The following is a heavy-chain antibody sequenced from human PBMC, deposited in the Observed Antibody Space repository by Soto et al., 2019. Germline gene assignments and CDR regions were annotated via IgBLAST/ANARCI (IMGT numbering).Heavy chain of an antibody. CDR1: GLTFSSYG. J-gene: IGHJ3*02. Sequence: GGSLRLSCAASGLTFSSYGMHWVRQAPGKGLEWVAVIWYDGSNKYYADSVKGRFTISRDNSKNTLYLQMNSLRAEDTAVYYCARGGYCSSTSCYLGDEDAFDIWGKGTMVTVSS. V-gene: IGHV3-33*01. CDR3: ARGGYCSSTSCYLGDEDAFDI. D-gene: IGHD2-2*01. CDR2: IWYDGSNK.